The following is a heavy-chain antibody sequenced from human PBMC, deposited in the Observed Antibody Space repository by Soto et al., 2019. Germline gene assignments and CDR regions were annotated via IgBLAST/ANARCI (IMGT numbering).Heavy chain of an antibody. D-gene: IGHD6-13*01. J-gene: IGHJ5*02. CDR3: AKGEGYSSTRTAS. CDR1: GFTFRNYA. V-gene: IGHV3-30*04. CDR2: ISYDGRNE. Sequence: QVQVVESGGGVVQPGRSLRLSCAASGFTFRNYAIHWVRQAPSKGLEWVAVISYDGRNEYYADSVRGRFTISRDNSKNTLFLQMNSLRAEDTAVYYCAKGEGYSSTRTASWGEGTLVTVSS.